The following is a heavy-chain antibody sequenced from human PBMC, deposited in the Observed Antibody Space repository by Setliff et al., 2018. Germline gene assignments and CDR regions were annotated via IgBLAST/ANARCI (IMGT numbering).Heavy chain of an antibody. Sequence: GASVKVSCKAFGYTFSSYGISWVRQAPGQGLEWMGWISGYDGNTNYAQRFQGRVTVNTDTSTTTAYMELRSLRSDDTAVYYCARDAKSFVARPELKNFDFWGQGTLVTVSS. V-gene: IGHV1-18*01. J-gene: IGHJ4*02. CDR2: ISGYDGNT. CDR3: ARDAKSFVARPELKNFDF. CDR1: GYTFSSYG. D-gene: IGHD1-7*01.